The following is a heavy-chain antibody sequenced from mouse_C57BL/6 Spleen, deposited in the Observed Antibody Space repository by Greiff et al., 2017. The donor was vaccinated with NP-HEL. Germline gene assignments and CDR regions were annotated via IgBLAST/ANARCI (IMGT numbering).Heavy chain of an antibody. V-gene: IGHV1-66*01. D-gene: IGHD1-1*01. CDR2: IYPGSGNT. CDR1: GYSFTSYY. J-gene: IGHJ2*01. Sequence: VQLQQSGPELVKPGASVKISCKASGYSFTSYYIHWVKQRPGQGLEWIGWIYPGSGNTKYNEKFKGKATLTADTSSSTAYMKLSSLTSEDSAVYYCARGIGIGNYYGNSYDYWGQGTTLTVSS. CDR3: ARGIGIGNYYGNSYDY.